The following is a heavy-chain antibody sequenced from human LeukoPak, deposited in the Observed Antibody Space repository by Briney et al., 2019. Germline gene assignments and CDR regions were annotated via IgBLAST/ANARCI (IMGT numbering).Heavy chain of an antibody. CDR1: GGSFSGYY. CDR2: INHSGST. D-gene: IGHD3-3*01. Sequence: SETLSLTCAVYGGSFSGYYSSWIRQPPGKGLEWIGEINHSGSTNYNPSLKSRVTISVDTSKNQFSLKLSSVTAADTAVYYCARGNRDIYDFWSGYYKTKPNWFDPWGQGTLVTVSS. J-gene: IGHJ5*02. V-gene: IGHV4-34*01. CDR3: ARGNRDIYDFWSGYYKTKPNWFDP.